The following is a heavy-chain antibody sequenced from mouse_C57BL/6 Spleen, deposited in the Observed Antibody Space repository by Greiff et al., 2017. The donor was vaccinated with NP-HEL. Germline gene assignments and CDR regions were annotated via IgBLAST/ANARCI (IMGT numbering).Heavy chain of an antibody. CDR3: VSLTGTGYYAMDY. V-gene: IGHV10-1*01. J-gene: IGHJ4*01. CDR1: GFSFNTYA. D-gene: IGHD4-1*01. Sequence: DVQLVESGGGLVQPKGSLKLSCAASGFSFNTYAMNWVRQAPGKGLEWVARIRSKSNNYATYYADSVKDRFTISRDDSESMLYLQMNNFKTEDTAMYYCVSLTGTGYYAMDYWGQGTSVTVSS. CDR2: IRSKSNNYAT.